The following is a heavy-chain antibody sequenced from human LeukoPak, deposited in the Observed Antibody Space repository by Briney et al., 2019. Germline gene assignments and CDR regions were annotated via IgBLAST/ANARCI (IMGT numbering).Heavy chain of an antibody. Sequence: GRSLRLSCAASGFTFSSYGMHCVRQAPGKGLEWVAVISYDGSNKYYADSVKGRFTISRDNSKNTLYLQMNSLRAEDTAVYYCARLGIVVPDYWGQGTLVTVSS. J-gene: IGHJ4*02. CDR1: GFTFSSYG. CDR3: ARLGIVVPDY. D-gene: IGHD2-2*01. V-gene: IGHV3-30*03. CDR2: ISYDGSNK.